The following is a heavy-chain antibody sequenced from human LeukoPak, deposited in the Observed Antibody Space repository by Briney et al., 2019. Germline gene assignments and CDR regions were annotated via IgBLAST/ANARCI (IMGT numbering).Heavy chain of an antibody. D-gene: IGHD6-19*01. J-gene: IGHJ3*02. CDR3: ARLRPVAGYDAFDI. CDR2: IYYSGCT. CDR1: GGSISSYY. V-gene: IGHV4-59*08. Sequence: SETLSLTCSVSGGSISSYYWSWIRQPPGKGLEWVGYIYYSGCTNYNPSLKSRVTMSVDTSKNQFSLKLTSVTAADTAVYYCARLRPVAGYDAFDIWGHGTMVTVSS.